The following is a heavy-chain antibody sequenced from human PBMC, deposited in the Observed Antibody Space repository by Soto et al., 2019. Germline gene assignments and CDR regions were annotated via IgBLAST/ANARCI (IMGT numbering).Heavy chain of an antibody. V-gene: IGHV4-31*03. J-gene: IGHJ4*02. D-gene: IGHD2-15*01. Sequence: QVQLQESGPGLVKPSQTLSLTCTVSGGSISSGGYYWSWIRQHPGKGLEWIGYIYYSGSTYYNPSLNSRVTISVDTSKTQFSLKLTSVTAADTAVYYCAREKVCSGRSCYLIDYWGQGTLVTVSS. CDR1: GGSISSGGYY. CDR2: IYYSGST. CDR3: AREKVCSGRSCYLIDY.